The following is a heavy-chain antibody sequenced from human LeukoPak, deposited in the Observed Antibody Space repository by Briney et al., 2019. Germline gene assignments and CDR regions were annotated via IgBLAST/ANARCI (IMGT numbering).Heavy chain of an antibody. J-gene: IGHJ6*02. CDR3: ARGETGYYNDYYYGMDV. CDR1: GGTFSSYA. V-gene: IGHV1-69*13. D-gene: IGHD3-9*01. Sequence: ASVKVSCTASGGTFSSYAISWVRQAPGQGLEWMGGIIPIFGTANYAQKFQGRVTITADESTSTAYMELSSLRSEDTAVYYCARGETGYYNDYYYGMDVWGQGTTVTVSS. CDR2: IIPIFGTA.